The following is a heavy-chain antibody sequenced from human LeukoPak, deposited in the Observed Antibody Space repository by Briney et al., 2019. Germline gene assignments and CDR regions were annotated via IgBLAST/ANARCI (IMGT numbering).Heavy chain of an antibody. CDR3: ARQYSDILTGYHRGELYWYFDL. CDR2: IYYSGST. V-gene: IGHV4-59*01. J-gene: IGHJ2*01. CDR1: GGSISSYY. Sequence: SETLSLTCTVSGGSISSYYWSWIRQPPGKGLEWIGYIYYSGSTNYNPSLKSRVTISVDTSKNQFSLKLSSVTAADTAVYYCARQYSDILTGYHRGELYWYFDLRGRGTLVTVSS. D-gene: IGHD3-9*01.